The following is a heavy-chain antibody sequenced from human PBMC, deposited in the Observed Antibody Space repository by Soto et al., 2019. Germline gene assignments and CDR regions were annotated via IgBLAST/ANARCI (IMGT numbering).Heavy chain of an antibody. V-gene: IGHV1-69*13. CDR2: IIPIFGTA. CDR3: ARVYGDSPYNWFDP. D-gene: IGHD4-17*01. Sequence: GALVKVSCKASGGTFSSYAISWVRQAPGQGLEWMGGIIPIFGTANYAQKFQGRVTITADESTSTAYMELSSLRSEDTAVYYCARVYGDSPYNWFDPWGQGTLVTVSS. CDR1: GGTFSSYA. J-gene: IGHJ5*02.